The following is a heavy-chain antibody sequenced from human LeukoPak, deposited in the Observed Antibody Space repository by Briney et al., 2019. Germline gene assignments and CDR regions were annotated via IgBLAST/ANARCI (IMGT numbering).Heavy chain of an antibody. CDR3: AREGFTSSWLYYYYYMDV. CDR2: ISSDGGNK. CDR1: GFTFSTYG. D-gene: IGHD6-13*01. Sequence: PGGSLRLSCAASGFTFSTYGVHWVRQAPGKGLEWVAVISSDGGNKYYADSVRGRFTISRDNSKNGLYLQMNSLRPEDTAIYYCAREGFTSSWLYYYYYMDVWDKRTTVTVSS. J-gene: IGHJ6*03. V-gene: IGHV3-30*04.